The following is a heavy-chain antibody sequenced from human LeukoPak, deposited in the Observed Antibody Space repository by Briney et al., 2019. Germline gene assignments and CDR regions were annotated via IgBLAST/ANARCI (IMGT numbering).Heavy chain of an antibody. Sequence: SETLSLTCTVSGGSISSYYWSWIRQPPGKGLEWIGYIYYSGSTNYNPSLKSRVTISVDTSKNQFSLKLSSVTAADTAVYYCARLGGAVPYYYYYYGMDVWGQGTTVTVSS. CDR2: IYYSGST. J-gene: IGHJ6*02. CDR1: GGSISSYY. D-gene: IGHD3-3*01. V-gene: IGHV4-59*08. CDR3: ARLGGAVPYYYYYYGMDV.